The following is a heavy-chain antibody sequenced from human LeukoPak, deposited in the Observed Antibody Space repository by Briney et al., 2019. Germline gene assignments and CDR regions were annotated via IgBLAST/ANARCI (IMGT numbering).Heavy chain of an antibody. CDR2: MNPNSGNT. CDR3: ARAQTMTTVTPLDY. D-gene: IGHD4-11*01. V-gene: IGHV1-8*03. J-gene: IGHJ4*02. CDR1: GYTFTSYD. Sequence: ASVKVSCKASGYTFTSYDINWVRQATGQGLEWMGWMNPNSGNTGYAQKFQGRVTITRNTSISTAYMELSSLRSEDTAVYYCARAQTMTTVTPLDYWGQGTLVTVSS.